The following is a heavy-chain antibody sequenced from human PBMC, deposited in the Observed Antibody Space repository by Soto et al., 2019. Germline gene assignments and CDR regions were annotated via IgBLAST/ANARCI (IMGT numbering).Heavy chain of an antibody. CDR1: VFTFSSYS. CDR3: PRDFKWLAETIDY. V-gene: IGHV3-21*01. D-gene: IGHD6-19*01. J-gene: IGHJ4*02. CDR2: ISSSSSYI. Sequence: PGGSLRLSCAASVFTFSSYSMNLVRQSPGKGLEWVSSISSSSSYIYYADSVKGRFTISRDNAKNSMYLQMNSMRAEDTAVYYCPRDFKWLAETIDYCGQGTPVTVSS.